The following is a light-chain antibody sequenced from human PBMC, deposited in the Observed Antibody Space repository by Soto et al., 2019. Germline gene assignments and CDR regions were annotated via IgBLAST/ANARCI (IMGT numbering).Light chain of an antibody. V-gene: IGKV1-17*01. J-gene: IGKJ1*01. CDR3: QQYNSYS. Sequence: IPITQSSSSPSASVGDRVTITCRASQGIRNDLGWYQQKPGKAPKLLIYHASNLQSGVPSRFSGSGSGTEFTLTISSLQPDDFATYYCQQYNSYSFGQGTKVDIK. CDR2: HAS. CDR1: QGIRND.